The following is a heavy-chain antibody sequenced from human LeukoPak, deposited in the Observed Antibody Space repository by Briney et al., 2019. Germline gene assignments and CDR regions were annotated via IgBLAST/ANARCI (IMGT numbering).Heavy chain of an antibody. V-gene: IGHV4-34*01. J-gene: IGHJ4*02. D-gene: IGHD6-13*01. Sequence: KASETLSLTCAVYGGSFSGYYWSWIRQPPGKGLEWIGEINHSGSTNYNPSLKSRVTISVDTSKNQFSLKLNSVTAADTAVYYCASGGYSSSWYTDYWGQGTLVTVSS. CDR1: GGSFSGYY. CDR2: INHSGST. CDR3: ASGGYSSSWYTDY.